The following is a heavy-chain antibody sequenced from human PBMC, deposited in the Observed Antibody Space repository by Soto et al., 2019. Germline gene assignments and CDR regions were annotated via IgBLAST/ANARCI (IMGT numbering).Heavy chain of an antibody. Sequence: PGGSLRLSCAAPGFSFSTYLMSWVRQAPGKGLEWVVNIKQGGSEKFYVDSVKGRFTISRDNDQKSLYLQMDSLRVEDTAVYYCVGALTYEVPYYYYGMDVWGQGTTVTV. CDR1: GFSFSTYL. D-gene: IGHD3-16*01. CDR3: VGALTYEVPYYYYGMDV. V-gene: IGHV3-7*01. J-gene: IGHJ6*02. CDR2: IKQGGSEK.